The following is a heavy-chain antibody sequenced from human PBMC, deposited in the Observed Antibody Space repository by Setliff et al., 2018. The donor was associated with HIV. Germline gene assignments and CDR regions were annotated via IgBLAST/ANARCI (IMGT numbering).Heavy chain of an antibody. Sequence: PGESLTISCKGPGYNFSTDWIAWVRQKPGKGLEWMGSIFPGDSDTKYSPSFEGQVTISADKSISTAYLKWSRLRASDTGIYYCAGLRGDYVGQYYYYMDVWGEGTTVTVSS. CDR3: AGLRGDYVGQYYYYMDV. J-gene: IGHJ6*03. CDR2: IFPGDSDT. V-gene: IGHV5-51*01. D-gene: IGHD4-17*01. CDR1: GYNFSTDW.